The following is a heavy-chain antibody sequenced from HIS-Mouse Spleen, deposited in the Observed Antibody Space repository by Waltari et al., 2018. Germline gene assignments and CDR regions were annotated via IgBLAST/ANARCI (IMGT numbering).Heavy chain of an antibody. Sequence: EVQLVESGGGLVQPGGSLRLSCAASGFTFSSYWMSWVRQAPGKGLEWLANIKQDGSEKYYVDSVKGRFTISRDNAKNSLYLQMNSLRAEDTAVYYCARADSSGWYAEYFQHWGQGTLVTVSS. CDR2: IKQDGSEK. CDR3: ARADSSGWYAEYFQH. J-gene: IGHJ1*01. CDR1: GFTFSSYW. V-gene: IGHV3-7*01. D-gene: IGHD6-19*01.